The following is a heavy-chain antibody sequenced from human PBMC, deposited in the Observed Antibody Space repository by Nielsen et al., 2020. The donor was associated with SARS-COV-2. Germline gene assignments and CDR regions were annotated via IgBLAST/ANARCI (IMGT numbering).Heavy chain of an antibody. CDR3: ARDHDYGGYGYDY. CDR2: INAGNGNT. J-gene: IGHJ4*02. D-gene: IGHD4-17*01. Sequence: ASVKVSCKASGYTFTSYAMHWVRQAPGQRLEWMGWINAGNGNTKYSQKFQGRVTITRDTSASTAYMELSSLRSEDTAVYYCARDHDYGGYGYDYWGQGTLVTVSS. V-gene: IGHV1-3*01. CDR1: GYTFTSYA.